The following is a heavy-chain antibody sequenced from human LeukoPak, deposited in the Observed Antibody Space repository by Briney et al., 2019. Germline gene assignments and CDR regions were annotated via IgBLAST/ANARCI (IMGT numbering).Heavy chain of an antibody. Sequence: SETLSLTCTVSGGSISSSSYYWGWIRQPPGKGLEWIGSIYYSGSTYYNPSLKSRVTISVDTSKNQFSLQLNSVTPEDTAVYYCARVSRITGTTGLFDYWGQGTLVTVSS. J-gene: IGHJ4*02. D-gene: IGHD1-20*01. CDR2: IYYSGST. CDR1: GGSISSSSYY. V-gene: IGHV4-39*07. CDR3: ARVSRITGTTGLFDY.